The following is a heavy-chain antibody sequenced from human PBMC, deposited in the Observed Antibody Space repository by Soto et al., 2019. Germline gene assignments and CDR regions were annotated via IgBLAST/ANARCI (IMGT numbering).Heavy chain of an antibody. CDR1: RGSFNAYS. Sequence: PETLSLTCAVHRGSFNAYSWTWIRQPPGKGLEWIGEIDHSGSTTYNPSLKSRITMSVDTSKDQISLNVSSMTAADTAVYYCARGLRYSGMDVWGQGTTVTVSS. J-gene: IGHJ6*02. V-gene: IGHV4-34*01. CDR3: ARGLRYSGMDV. CDR2: IDHSGST.